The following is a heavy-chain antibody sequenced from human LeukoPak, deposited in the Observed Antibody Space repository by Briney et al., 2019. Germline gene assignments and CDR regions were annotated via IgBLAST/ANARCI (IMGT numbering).Heavy chain of an antibody. J-gene: IGHJ4*02. CDR1: GFTFSGYE. D-gene: IGHD3-16*02. CDR3: ARAHHRRVYDYVWGSYPY. V-gene: IGHV3-48*01. CDR2: ISSSSSTI. Sequence: GGSLRLSCAASGFTFSGYEMNWVRQAPGKGLEWVSYISSSSSTIYYADSVKGRFTISRDNAKNSLYLQMNSLRAEDTAVYYCARAHHRRVYDYVWGSYPYWGQGTLVTVSS.